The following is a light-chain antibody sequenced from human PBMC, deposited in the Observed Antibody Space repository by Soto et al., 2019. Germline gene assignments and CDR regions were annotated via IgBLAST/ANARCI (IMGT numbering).Light chain of an antibody. Sequence: DIVMTQSPATLSVSPGERATLSCRASQSVSSNLAWYQQKPGQAPRLLVYGASTRATGIPARFSGSGSGKEFILTISSLQSEDFALYYCQQYNNWPSFTFGPGTKVDI. CDR2: GAS. J-gene: IGKJ3*01. CDR1: QSVSSN. V-gene: IGKV3-15*01. CDR3: QQYNNWPSFT.